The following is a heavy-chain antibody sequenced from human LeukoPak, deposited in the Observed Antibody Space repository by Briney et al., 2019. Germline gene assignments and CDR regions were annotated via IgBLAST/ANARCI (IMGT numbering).Heavy chain of an antibody. V-gene: IGHV3-23*01. CDR2: ISGSGGST. CDR1: GFTFSSYA. CDR3: AKKGITMVRGVIKRYYFDY. J-gene: IGHJ4*02. D-gene: IGHD3-10*01. Sequence: PGGSLRLSCAASGFTFSSYAMSWVRQAPGKGLEWVSAISGSGGSTYYADSVKGRFTISRDNSKNTLYLQMNSLRAEDTAVYYCAKKGITMVRGVIKRYYFDYWGQGTLVTVSS.